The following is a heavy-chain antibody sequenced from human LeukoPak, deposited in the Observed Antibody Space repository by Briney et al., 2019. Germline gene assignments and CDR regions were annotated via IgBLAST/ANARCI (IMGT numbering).Heavy chain of an antibody. Sequence: SETLSLTCTVSGGSISSYYWSWIRQPPGKGLEWIVYIYYSGSTNYNPSLKSRVTISVDTSKNQFSLKLSSVTAADTAVYYCARWSGSYYWYYAFDIWGQGTMVTVSS. CDR2: IYYSGST. V-gene: IGHV4-59*01. J-gene: IGHJ3*02. D-gene: IGHD1-26*01. CDR3: ARWSGSYYWYYAFDI. CDR1: GGSISSYY.